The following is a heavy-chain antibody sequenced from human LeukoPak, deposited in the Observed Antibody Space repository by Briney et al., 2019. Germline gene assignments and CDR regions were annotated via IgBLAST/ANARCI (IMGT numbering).Heavy chain of an antibody. CDR3: AKNGDRGAYCSGGSCYPYYYYNMDV. CDR2: ISSTGGTA. Sequence: QPGGSLRLSCAASGFTFSSFGMSWVRQAPGKGLERVSAISSTGGTAYYADSVKGRFTISRDNSKNTLYLQMNSLRAEDTAIYYCAKNGDRGAYCSGGSCYPYYYYNMDVWGKGTTVTISS. D-gene: IGHD2-15*01. J-gene: IGHJ6*03. CDR1: GFTFSSFG. V-gene: IGHV3-23*01.